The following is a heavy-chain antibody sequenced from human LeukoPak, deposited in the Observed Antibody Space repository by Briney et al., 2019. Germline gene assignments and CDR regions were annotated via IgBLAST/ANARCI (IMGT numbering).Heavy chain of an antibody. CDR1: GFTFSGYS. Sequence: PGGSLRLSCAASGFTFSGYSMNWVRQAPGKGLEWVSAISGRGGSTYYADSVKGRFTISRDNSKNTLYLQLKSLRAADTAVYYCAKDLPGXXXGXTGHTFDYWGQGTLVT. D-gene: IGHD1-1*01. J-gene: IGHJ4*02. CDR2: ISGRGGST. V-gene: IGHV3-23*01. CDR3: AKDLPGXXXGXTGHTFDY.